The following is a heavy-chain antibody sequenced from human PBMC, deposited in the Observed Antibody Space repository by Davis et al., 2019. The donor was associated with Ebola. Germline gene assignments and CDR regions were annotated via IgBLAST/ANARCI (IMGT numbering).Heavy chain of an antibody. CDR1: GYTFTSYD. V-gene: IGHV1-8*01. CDR3: ARGGVLRFLEWLLSDNWFDP. Sequence: ASVQVSCKASGYTFTSYDINWVRQATGQGLEWMGWMNPNSGNTGYAQKFQGRVTMTRNTSISTAYMELSSLRSEDTAVYYCARGGVLRFLEWLLSDNWFDPWGQGTLVTVSS. J-gene: IGHJ5*02. D-gene: IGHD3-3*01. CDR2: MNPNSGNT.